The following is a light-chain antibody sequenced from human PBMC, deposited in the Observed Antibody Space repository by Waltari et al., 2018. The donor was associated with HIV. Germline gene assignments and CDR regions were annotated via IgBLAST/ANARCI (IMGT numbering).Light chain of an antibody. CDR1: RSNLPTNY. Sequence: QSVFTQPLSVSATPGQKFTISCSGSRSNLPTNYSSWYQHFPGTVPKVLIYDNHKRSSGIPDRFSGSKSGTSATLDISGLQTGDEAHYYCGTWDTSLSAWIFGTGTKVTVL. CDR3: GTWDTSLSAWI. CDR2: DNH. V-gene: IGLV1-51*01. J-gene: IGLJ1*01.